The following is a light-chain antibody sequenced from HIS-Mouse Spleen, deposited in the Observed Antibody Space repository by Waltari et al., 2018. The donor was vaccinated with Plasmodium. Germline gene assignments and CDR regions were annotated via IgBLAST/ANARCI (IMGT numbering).Light chain of an antibody. J-gene: IGLJ2*01. CDR1: RSDVGGFNY. V-gene: IGLV2-8*01. CDR2: EVD. CDR3: SSYAGSNNLV. Sequence: QSALTPPPSASGSPGQSVTISCTGTRSDVGGFNYISWYQQHPGKAPQLTIYEVDKRPAGCPDRSSGSKTGNTASPTVSGLQAEHEADYNCSSYAGSNNLVFGGGTKLTDL.